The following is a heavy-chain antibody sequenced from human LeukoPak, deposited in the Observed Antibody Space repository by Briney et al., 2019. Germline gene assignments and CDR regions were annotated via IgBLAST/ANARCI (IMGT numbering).Heavy chain of an antibody. CDR3: ARQISDPMRRGTNYYFDY. CDR1: GGSISSSSYH. D-gene: IGHD1/OR15-1a*01. CDR2: IYYSGST. Sequence: SETLSLTCTVSGGSISSSSYHWGLIRQPPGKGLDWIGSIYYSGSTYYNPSLKSRVTISVDTSKNQFSLKLSSVTAADTAVYYCARQISDPMRRGTNYYFDYWGQGTLVTVSS. J-gene: IGHJ4*02. V-gene: IGHV4-39*01.